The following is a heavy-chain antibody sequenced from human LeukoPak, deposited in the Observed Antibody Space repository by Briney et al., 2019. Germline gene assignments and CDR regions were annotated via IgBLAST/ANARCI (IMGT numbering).Heavy chain of an antibody. CDR3: ARHSRADYGDKRDLTD. CDR1: GYSISSGYY. Sequence: SETLSLTCAVSGYSISSGYYWGWIRQPPGKGLEWIGSIYHSGSTYYNPPLKSRVTISVDTSKNQFSLKLSSVTAADTAVYYCARHSRADYGDKRDLTDWGQGTLVTVSS. J-gene: IGHJ4*02. CDR2: IYHSGST. V-gene: IGHV4-38-2*01. D-gene: IGHD4-17*01.